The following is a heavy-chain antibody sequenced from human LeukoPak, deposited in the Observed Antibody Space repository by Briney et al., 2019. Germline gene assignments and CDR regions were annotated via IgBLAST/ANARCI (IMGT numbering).Heavy chain of an antibody. J-gene: IGHJ6*03. V-gene: IGHV1-2*02. Sequence: ASVKVSCKASGYTFTGYYMHWVRQAPGQGLEWMGWINPNSGGTNYAQKFQGRVTLTRDTSISTAYMELSRLRSDDTAVYYCARGRIVGATTDYYYYMDVWGKGTTVTVSS. CDR1: GYTFTGYY. CDR3: ARGRIVGATTDYYYYMDV. CDR2: INPNSGGT. D-gene: IGHD1-26*01.